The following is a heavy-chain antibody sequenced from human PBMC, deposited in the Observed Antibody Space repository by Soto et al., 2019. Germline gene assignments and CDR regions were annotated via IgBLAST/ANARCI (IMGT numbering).Heavy chain of an antibody. V-gene: IGHV3-43*01. CDR2: IGRDGIYT. J-gene: IGHJ4*02. CDR1: GFTFDDFS. D-gene: IGHD2-2*01. CDR3: AKEKHDASWTSFDY. Sequence: EVQLVESGGAVVQPGGSLRLSCAASGFTFDDFSMHWVRQAPGKGLEWVSLIGRDGIYTYYADSVKGRFTISRDNSKNSLYLQMNSLTDEDTAFYFCAKEKHDASWTSFDYWGQGTLVTVSS.